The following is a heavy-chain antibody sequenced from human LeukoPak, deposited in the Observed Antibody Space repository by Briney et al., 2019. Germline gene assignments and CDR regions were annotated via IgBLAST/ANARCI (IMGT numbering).Heavy chain of an antibody. CDR3: ARNEAGYHYYTGV. CDR1: GFTFSDYA. V-gene: IGHV3-23*01. J-gene: IGHJ6*03. D-gene: IGHD1-14*01. Sequence: GASLRLSCTASGFTFSDYAMIWVRQAPGKGLECISTINGEMNFKYYADSVKGRFTISRDNSKNTLYLHMSNVRPEDTATYYCARNEAGYHYYTGVWGEGTTVTVSS. CDR2: INGEMNFK.